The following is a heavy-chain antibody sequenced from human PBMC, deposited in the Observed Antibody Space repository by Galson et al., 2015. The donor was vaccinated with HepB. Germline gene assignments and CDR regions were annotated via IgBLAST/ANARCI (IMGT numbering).Heavy chain of an antibody. CDR1: GFTFSPFG. CDR2: IGRDLNYI. J-gene: IGHJ4*02. D-gene: IGHD3-3*01. V-gene: IGHV3-21*03. CDR3: ARDASEWSRDY. Sequence: GSLRLSCAASGFTFSPFGMTWVRQAPGKGLEWVSVIGRDLNYIHYADSVKGRFITSRDNAKNTVYLQMNSLRVEDSGVYYCARDASEWSRDYWGQGTLVTVSS.